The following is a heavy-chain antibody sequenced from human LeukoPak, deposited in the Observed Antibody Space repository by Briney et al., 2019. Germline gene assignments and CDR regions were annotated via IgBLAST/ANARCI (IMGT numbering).Heavy chain of an antibody. Sequence: PGRSLRLSCAASGFTFRNYGIHWVRQAPGKGLEWVAVISYDGSNNHHADSVKGRLTISRDNSKNTLYLQMNSLRVDDTAVYYCAKDRSVGATGGSNYYYGMDVWGQGTTVTVS. J-gene: IGHJ6*02. CDR3: AKDRSVGATGGSNYYYGMDV. V-gene: IGHV3-30*18. D-gene: IGHD1-26*01. CDR1: GFTFRNYG. CDR2: ISYDGSNN.